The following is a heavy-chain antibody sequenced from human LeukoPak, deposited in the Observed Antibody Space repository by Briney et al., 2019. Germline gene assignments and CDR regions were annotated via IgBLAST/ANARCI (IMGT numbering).Heavy chain of an antibody. V-gene: IGHV3-30*04. J-gene: IGHJ4*02. D-gene: IGHD5-18*01. CDR3: ARDSPEEYSYGSKYFDY. Sequence: GGSLRLSCAVSGFTFRSYAIYWVRQAPGKGLEWVAVISYDGSNKYYADSVKGRFTISRDNSRNTMYLQMNSLRAEDTAVYYCARDSPEEYSYGSKYFDYWGQGTLVTVSS. CDR1: GFTFRSYA. CDR2: ISYDGSNK.